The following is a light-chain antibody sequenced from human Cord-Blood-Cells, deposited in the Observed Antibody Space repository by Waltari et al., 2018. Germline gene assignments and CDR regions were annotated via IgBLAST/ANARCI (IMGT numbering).Light chain of an antibody. J-gene: IGKJ1*01. CDR3: QQYYSAPRT. CDR1: QSVLYSSNNKNY. CDR2: GAS. V-gene: IGKV4-1*01. Sequence: DIVMNQSPDSLAVSLGERATINCKSSQSVLYSSNNKNYLAWYQQKPGQPPKLLIYGASTLQTGVPDRFSGSGSGTDFTLTISSLQAEDVAVYYCQQYYSAPRTFGQGTKVEIK.